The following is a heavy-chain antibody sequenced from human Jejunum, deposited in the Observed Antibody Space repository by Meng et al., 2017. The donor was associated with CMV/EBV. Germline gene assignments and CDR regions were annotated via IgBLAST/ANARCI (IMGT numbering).Heavy chain of an antibody. V-gene: IGHV4-4*07. CDR1: GASVTTYY. D-gene: IGHD1-1*01. Sequence: VPVQESGRGMVKPSETLLLTCTVSGASVTTYYWSWIRQPAGKGLEWIGRFFSSGSTNYNPSLGNRVTMSVDTSKNQFSLKLSSVTAADTAVYYCARADGSRYFDLWGQGTLVTVSS. J-gene: IGHJ4*02. CDR3: ARADGSRYFDL. CDR2: FFSSGST.